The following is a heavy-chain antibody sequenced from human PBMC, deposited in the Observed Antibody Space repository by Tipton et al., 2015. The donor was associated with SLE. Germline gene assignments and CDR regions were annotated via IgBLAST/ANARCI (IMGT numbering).Heavy chain of an antibody. CDR2: ISSSGSTI. V-gene: IGHV3-11*04. Sequence: SLRLSCAASGFTFSDYYMSWIRQAPGKGLEWVSYISSSGSTIYYADSVKGRFTISRDNAKNSLYLQMNSLRAEDTAVYYCAKGRRMTPLLFGMDVWGQGTTVTVSS. CDR3: AKGRRMTPLLFGMDV. J-gene: IGHJ6*02. CDR1: GFTFSDYY. D-gene: IGHD2-15*01.